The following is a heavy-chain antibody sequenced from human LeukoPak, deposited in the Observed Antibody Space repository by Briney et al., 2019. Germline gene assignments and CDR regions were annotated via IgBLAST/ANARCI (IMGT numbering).Heavy chain of an antibody. CDR2: INHSGST. J-gene: IGHJ4*02. CDR3: ARETIVEYYFDY. V-gene: IGHV4-34*01. D-gene: IGHD4-11*01. Sequence: PSETLSLTCAVYGGSSSGYYWSWIRQPPGKGLEWIGEINHSGSTNYNPSLKSRVTISVDTSKNQFSLKLSSVTAADTAVYYCARETIVEYYFDYWGQGTLVTVSS. CDR1: GGSSSGYY.